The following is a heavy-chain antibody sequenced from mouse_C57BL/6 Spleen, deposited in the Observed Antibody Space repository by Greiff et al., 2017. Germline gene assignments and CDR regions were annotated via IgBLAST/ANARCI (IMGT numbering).Heavy chain of an antibody. J-gene: IGHJ4*01. CDR3: ARLVYYDYGGYAMDY. CDR2: ISSGGSYT. CDR1: GFTFSSYG. Sequence: EVMLVESGGDLVKPGGSLKLSCAASGFTFSSYGMSWVRQTPDKRLEWVATISSGGSYTYYPDSVKGRFTISRDNAKNTLYLQMSSLKSEDTAMYYCARLVYYDYGGYAMDYWGQGTSVTVSS. V-gene: IGHV5-6*01. D-gene: IGHD2-4*01.